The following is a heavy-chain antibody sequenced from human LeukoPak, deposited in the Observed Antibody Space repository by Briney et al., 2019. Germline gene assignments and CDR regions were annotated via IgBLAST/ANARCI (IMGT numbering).Heavy chain of an antibody. J-gene: IGHJ4*02. CDR2: IYHTGNT. CDR1: GASISSGGYF. Sequence: SETLSLTCTVSGASISSGGYFWSWIRQPPGKGLEWIGYIYHTGNTYYNPSLESRVTMSVDKSKNQFPLGLASVTVADTAVYYCARERPLDTVVSQDFWGQGTLVIVSS. CDR3: ARERPLDTVVSQDF. D-gene: IGHD4-23*01. V-gene: IGHV4-30-2*01.